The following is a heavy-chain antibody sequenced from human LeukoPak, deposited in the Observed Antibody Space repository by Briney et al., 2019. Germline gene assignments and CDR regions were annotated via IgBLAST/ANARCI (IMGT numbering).Heavy chain of an antibody. J-gene: IGHJ4*02. Sequence: SETLSLTCAVTGNSITSAYFWGWIRQPPGKGLEWIGSIYHTGSTHYNPSLKSRVTISVDTSKNRFSLRLSSVTAADTAVYYCAGQHDSNGYYFYWGQGTLVTVSS. CDR2: IYHTGST. CDR3: AGQHDSNGYYFY. D-gene: IGHD3-22*01. V-gene: IGHV4-38-2*01. CDR1: GNSITSAYF.